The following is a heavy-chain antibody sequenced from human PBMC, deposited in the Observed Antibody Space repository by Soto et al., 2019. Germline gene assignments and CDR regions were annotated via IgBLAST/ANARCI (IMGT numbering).Heavy chain of an antibody. CDR1: GFTVSSNY. Sequence: EVQLVESGGGLVQPGGSLRLSCAASGFTVSSNYMSWVRQAPGKGLEWVSVIYSGGKTYYADPVKGRFTISRDNSKNTLYLQMDSVRAEDTAVYYCARDVSTVLPVARYYYTDVWGNGTTVTVSS. CDR3: ARDVSTVLPVARYYYTDV. D-gene: IGHD2-2*01. CDR2: IYSGGKT. V-gene: IGHV3-66*01. J-gene: IGHJ6*03.